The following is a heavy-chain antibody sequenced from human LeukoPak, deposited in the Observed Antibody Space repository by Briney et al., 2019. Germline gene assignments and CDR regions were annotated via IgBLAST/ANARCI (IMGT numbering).Heavy chain of an antibody. J-gene: IGHJ6*02. CDR1: GFTFSGFG. V-gene: IGHV3-33*01. D-gene: IGHD6-19*01. Sequence: AGRSLRLSCSASGFTFSGFGMHWVRQAPGKGLEWVAVIWYDGSEEYYADSVKGRFTISRDNSKNTLYLQMNSLRAEDTAVYYCARTYSSGGGGYSNYYYYGMDVWGQGTTVTVSS. CDR2: IWYDGSEE. CDR3: ARTYSSGGGGYSNYYYYGMDV.